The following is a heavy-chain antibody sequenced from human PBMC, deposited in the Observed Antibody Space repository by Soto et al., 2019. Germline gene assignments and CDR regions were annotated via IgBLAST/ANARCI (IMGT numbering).Heavy chain of an antibody. D-gene: IGHD5-18*01. CDR3: ARDPQSGYSYGNYYGMDV. Sequence: SQTLSLTCAISGDSVSSNSAAWNWIRQSPSRGLEWLGRTYYRSKWYNDYAVSVKSRITINPDTSKNQLSLQLNSVTPEDTAVYYCARDPQSGYSYGNYYGMDVWGQGTTVTVSS. V-gene: IGHV6-1*01. J-gene: IGHJ6*02. CDR1: GDSVSSNSAA. CDR2: TYYRSKWYN.